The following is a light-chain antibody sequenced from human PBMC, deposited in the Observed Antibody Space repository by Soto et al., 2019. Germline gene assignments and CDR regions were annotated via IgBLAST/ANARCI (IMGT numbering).Light chain of an antibody. J-gene: IGKJ5*01. Sequence: EIVLTQSPGTLSLSPGERATLSCRASQSVSSTYLGWYQQKPGQAPRLLIYGASTRATGIPDRFSGSGSGTDFTLTISRLEPEDFAVYYCQQYDSSPITFGQGTRLEI. V-gene: IGKV3-20*01. CDR2: GAS. CDR1: QSVSSTY. CDR3: QQYDSSPIT.